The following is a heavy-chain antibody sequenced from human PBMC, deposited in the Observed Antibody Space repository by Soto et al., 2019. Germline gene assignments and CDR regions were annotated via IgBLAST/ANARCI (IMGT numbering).Heavy chain of an antibody. CDR2: IRHTTSAT. J-gene: IGHJ4*02. Sequence: GQLVESGGDFVHPGESLRLSCVASQFPFDVYSMHWVRQAPGKGLEWVSYIRHTTSATFYADAVKGRFTISRDNSENTVYLQMNSLRVEDTAVYYCATEMGATQGPFDNWGQGTLVTVSS. CDR1: QFPFDVYS. D-gene: IGHD1-26*01. CDR3: ATEMGATQGPFDN. V-gene: IGHV3-48*01.